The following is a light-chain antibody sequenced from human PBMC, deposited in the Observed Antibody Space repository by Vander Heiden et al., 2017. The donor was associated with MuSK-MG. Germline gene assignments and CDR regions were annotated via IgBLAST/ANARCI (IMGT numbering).Light chain of an antibody. CDR3: QQRYSTPRRT. CDR2: AAS. V-gene: IGKV1-39*01. CDR1: QSISSY. J-gene: IGKJ5*01. Sequence: DIQMTQSPSSLSASVGDRVTITCRASQSISSYLNWYQQKPGKAPKLLIYAASSLQSGVPSRLSGSGSGTDFTLTISSLQPEDFATDYCQQRYSTPRRTFGQGTRLEIK.